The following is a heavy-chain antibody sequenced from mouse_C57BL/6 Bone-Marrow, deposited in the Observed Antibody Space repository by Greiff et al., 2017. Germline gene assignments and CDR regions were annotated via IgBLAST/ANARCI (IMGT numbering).Heavy chain of an antibody. CDR3: ARRGGYLLYYAMDY. D-gene: IGHD2-2*01. J-gene: IGHJ4*01. V-gene: IGHV5-6*01. Sequence: EVQLVESGGDLVKPGGSLKLSCAASGFTFSSYGMSWVRQTPDKRLEWVATISSGGSYTYYPDSVKGRFTISRDNAKNTLYLQMSSLKSEDTAMYYCARRGGYLLYYAMDYWGQGTSVTVSS. CDR1: GFTFSSYG. CDR2: ISSGGSYT.